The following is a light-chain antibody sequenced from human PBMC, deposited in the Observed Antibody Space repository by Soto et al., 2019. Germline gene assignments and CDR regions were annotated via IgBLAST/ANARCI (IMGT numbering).Light chain of an antibody. Sequence: DIQIAQYPSTLSASLGDRMTVTWRASQSISNWLAWYQQTPGKAPPHLLQAASILQSGVPSRFSRSGSGTEFTLPIRSLQPDDFATYYCPHYNSYSDAFGQGTK. CDR2: AAS. J-gene: IGKJ1*01. V-gene: IGKV1-5*01. CDR1: QSISNW. CDR3: PHYNSYSDA.